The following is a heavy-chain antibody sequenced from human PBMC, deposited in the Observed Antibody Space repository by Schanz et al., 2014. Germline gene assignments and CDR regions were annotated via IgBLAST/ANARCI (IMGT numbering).Heavy chain of an antibody. V-gene: IGHV3-23*01. J-gene: IGHJ4*02. CDR3: VSQTGSPNY. Sequence: EVQLLESGGGLVQPGGSLRLPCAASGFTFSSYAMSWVRQAPGKGLEWVSAISGSGGSTYYADSVKGRFTISRDNSNKTVDLQMNSLRPEDTAVYFCVSQTGSPNYWGQGTLVTVSS. CDR1: GFTFSSYA. CDR2: ISGSGGST. D-gene: IGHD6-13*01.